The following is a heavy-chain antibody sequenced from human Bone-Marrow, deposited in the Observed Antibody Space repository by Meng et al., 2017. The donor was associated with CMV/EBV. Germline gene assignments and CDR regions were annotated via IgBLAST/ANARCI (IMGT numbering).Heavy chain of an antibody. CDR3: TTDLEAFDIVVVVAADTDY. D-gene: IGHD2-15*01. Sequence: GGSLRLSCVVSGLTFSDAWMSWVRQAPGKGLELVGRIKSNSDGGTADYAALVKGRFTISRDDSKNTLYLQMNSLKTEDTAVYYCTTDLEAFDIVVVVAADTDYWGQGTLVTVSS. CDR1: GLTFSDAW. J-gene: IGHJ4*02. V-gene: IGHV3-15*01. CDR2: IKSNSDGGTA.